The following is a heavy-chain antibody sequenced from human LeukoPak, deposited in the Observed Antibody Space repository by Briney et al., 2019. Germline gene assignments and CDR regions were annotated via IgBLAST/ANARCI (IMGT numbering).Heavy chain of an antibody. D-gene: IGHD3-22*01. V-gene: IGHV4-34*01. CDR1: GESFTTFY. CDR3: ASHDYYDSSGYWHP. Sequence: ETLSLTCAVYGESFTTFYWGWIRQTPGKGLKWIGEINHTGSTNYNPSLKSRVTISVDTSKNQFSLKLSSVTAADTAVYYCASHDYYDSSGYWHPWGQGTLVTVSS. J-gene: IGHJ1*01. CDR2: INHTGST.